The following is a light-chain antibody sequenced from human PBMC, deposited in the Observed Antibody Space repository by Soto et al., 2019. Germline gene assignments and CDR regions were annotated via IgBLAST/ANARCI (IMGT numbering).Light chain of an antibody. CDR2: RTN. V-gene: IGLV1-47*01. CDR3: AAWDDSLYGFWV. Sequence: QAVVTQPPSASGTPGLRVTISCSGSRSNIGNNFVYWYVQLPGTAPKLLISRTNQRPSGVPDRFSGSKSGTSASLAISGLRSEDEADYYCAAWDDSLYGFWVFGGGTKLTVL. CDR1: RSNIGNNF. J-gene: IGLJ3*02.